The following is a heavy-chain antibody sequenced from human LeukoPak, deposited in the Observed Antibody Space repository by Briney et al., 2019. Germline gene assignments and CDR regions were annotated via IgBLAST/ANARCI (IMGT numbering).Heavy chain of an antibody. J-gene: IGHJ4*02. CDR2: IGGSAGST. Sequence: GGSLRLSCAASGFTFSSYAMNWVRQAPGKGLEWVSVIGGSAGSTHYADSVKGRFTISRDNSKNTLYLQMNSLRVEDTAVYYCAKDGAYSTSWYDLDYWGQGTLVTVSS. CDR3: AKDGAYSTSWYDLDY. V-gene: IGHV3-23*01. CDR1: GFTFSSYA. D-gene: IGHD6-13*01.